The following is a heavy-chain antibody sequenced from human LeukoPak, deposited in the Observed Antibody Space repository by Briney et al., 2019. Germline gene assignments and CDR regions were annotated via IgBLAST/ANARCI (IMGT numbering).Heavy chain of an antibody. D-gene: IGHD3-16*02. CDR1: GFTFSIYA. Sequence: GGSLRLSCASSGFTFSIYAMRGGRQAPGKGLEWVAVISYDGSNKYYADSVKGRFTISRDTSKNTLYLKMNSLRAEDTALYYCARDHYVCGSYRYLFDYWGQGTLVTVSS. CDR2: ISYDGSNK. CDR3: ARDHYVCGSYRYLFDY. J-gene: IGHJ4*02. V-gene: IGHV3-30*04.